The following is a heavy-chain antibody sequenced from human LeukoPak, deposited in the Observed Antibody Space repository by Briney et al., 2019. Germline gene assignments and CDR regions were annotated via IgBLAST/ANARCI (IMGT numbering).Heavy chain of an antibody. D-gene: IGHD5-18*01. Sequence: PGGSLRLSCAASGFTFRNYWIHWVRQAPGKGLVWISRIDNDGSDTIYADSVKGRFTSSRDNAKNTLYLQMNSLRAEDTAVYYCARGGYHHGFDIWGQGTMVTVSS. CDR3: ARGGYHHGFDI. CDR2: IDNDGSDT. CDR1: GFTFRNYW. J-gene: IGHJ3*02. V-gene: IGHV3-74*01.